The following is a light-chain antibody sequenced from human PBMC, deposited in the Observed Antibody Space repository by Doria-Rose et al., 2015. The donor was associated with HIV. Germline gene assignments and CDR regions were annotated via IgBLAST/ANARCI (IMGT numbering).Light chain of an antibody. Sequence: TQSPESLGMSLGERATLNCKSNQSLLYTSKNYLAWYQQKPGQPPKLLIYWASTRQSGVPARFSGSGSGTDFTLTISSLEAEDVAVYYCQQYYDTXXFGPXXTVDXX. J-gene: IGKJ3*01. CDR3: QQYYDTXX. CDR2: WAS. CDR1: QSLLYTSKNY. V-gene: IGKV4-1*01.